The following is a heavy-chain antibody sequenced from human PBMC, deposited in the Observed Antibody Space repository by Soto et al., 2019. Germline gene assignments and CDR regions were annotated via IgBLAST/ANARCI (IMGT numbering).Heavy chain of an antibody. D-gene: IGHD4-17*01. CDR3: AKDFPDYGDCPDCGMDV. CDR1: GFTFSSYA. J-gene: IGHJ6*02. CDR2: ISGSGGST. V-gene: IGHV3-23*01. Sequence: GGSLRLSCAASGFTFSSYAMSWVRQAPGKGLEWVSAISGSGGSTYYADSVKGRFTISRDNSKNTLYLQMNSLRAEDTAVYYGAKDFPDYGDCPDCGMDVWGQGTTVTVSS.